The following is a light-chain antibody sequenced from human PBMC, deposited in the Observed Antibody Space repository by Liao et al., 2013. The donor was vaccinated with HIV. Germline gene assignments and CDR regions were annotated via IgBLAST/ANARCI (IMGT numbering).Light chain of an antibody. J-gene: IGLJ3*02. V-gene: IGLV3-1*01. CDR3: QAWDSSTWV. CDR1: KLGDKY. Sequence: SYELTQPPSVSVSPGQTASITCSGDKLGDKYACWYQQKPGQSPVLVIYQDSKRPSGIPERFSGSSSGTTVTLTISGAQVEDEADYYCQAWDSSTWVFGGGTKLTVL. CDR2: QDS.